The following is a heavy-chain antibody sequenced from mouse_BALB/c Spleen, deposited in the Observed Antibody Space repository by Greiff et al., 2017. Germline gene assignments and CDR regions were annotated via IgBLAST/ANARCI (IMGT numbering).Heavy chain of an antibody. CDR3: ARNWDY. J-gene: IGHJ2*01. CDR2: IWSGGST. V-gene: IGHV2-2*02. Sequence: VQLKESGPGLVQPSQSLSITCQSPGKGLEWLGVIWSGGSTDYNAAFISRLSISKDNSKSQVFFKMNSLQANDTAIYYCARNWDYWGQGTTLTVSS.